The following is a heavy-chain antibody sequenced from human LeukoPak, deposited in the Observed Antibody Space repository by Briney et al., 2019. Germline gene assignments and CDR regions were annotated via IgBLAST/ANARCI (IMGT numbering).Heavy chain of an antibody. CDR2: SSSSSSYI. CDR1: GFTFSSYS. Sequence: SGGSLRLSCAASGFTFSSYSMNWVRQAPGKGLEWVSSSSSSSSYIYYADSVKGRFTISRDNAKNSLYLQMNSLRAEDTAVYYCARLACSSTSCFSGSSYYFDYWGQGTLVTVSS. CDR3: ARLACSSTSCFSGSSYYFDY. D-gene: IGHD2-2*01. V-gene: IGHV3-21*01. J-gene: IGHJ4*02.